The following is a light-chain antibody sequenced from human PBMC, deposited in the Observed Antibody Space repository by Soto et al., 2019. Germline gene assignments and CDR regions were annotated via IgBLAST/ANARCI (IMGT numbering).Light chain of an antibody. CDR2: DAS. Sequence: DIQLTQSPSFLSASVGDRVTITCRASQGISSYLAWYQQKPGKAPKLLIYDASTLQSGVPSRFSGSGSGTEFTLTISSLQPEDPGTYYCQHLSSYPLTFGGGTKVEI. J-gene: IGKJ4*01. CDR1: QGISSY. CDR3: QHLSSYPLT. V-gene: IGKV1-9*01.